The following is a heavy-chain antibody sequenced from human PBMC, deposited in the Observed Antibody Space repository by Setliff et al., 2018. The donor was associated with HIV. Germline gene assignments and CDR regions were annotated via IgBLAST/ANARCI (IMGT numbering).Heavy chain of an antibody. V-gene: IGHV3-7*01. CDR1: RFTFSNYW. J-gene: IGHJ4*02. CDR2: INQDGSEK. D-gene: IGHD3-22*01. Sequence: GGSLRLSCAASRFTFSNYWMSWVRQTPGRGLEWVANINQDGSEKYYVASVKGRFTISRDNTKTSLYLQMNSLSSEDSAVYYCARDLSGYYGYFDYWGQGTLVTVSS. CDR3: ARDLSGYYGYFDY.